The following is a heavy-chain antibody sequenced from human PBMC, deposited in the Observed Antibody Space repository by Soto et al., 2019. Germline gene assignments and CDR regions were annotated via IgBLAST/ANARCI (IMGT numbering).Heavy chain of an antibody. V-gene: IGHV4-59*08. Sequence: SETLSLTCTVSVGSIDTYYWSWFRQPPGKGLQWIGYIYYSGSTTYSPSLKSRVTISVDRSKNQFSLKLTSMTAADTAVYYCARLGGYYQSLDTWGQGALVTVS. J-gene: IGHJ5*02. CDR1: VGSIDTYY. CDR2: IYYSGST. D-gene: IGHD3-22*01. CDR3: ARLGGYYQSLDT.